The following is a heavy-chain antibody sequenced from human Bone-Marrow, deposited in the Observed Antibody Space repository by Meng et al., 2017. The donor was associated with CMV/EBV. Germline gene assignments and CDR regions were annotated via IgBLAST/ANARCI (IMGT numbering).Heavy chain of an antibody. CDR1: GGSISSGDYY. CDR2: IYYSGST. CDR3: ATNFGDPYYFAY. D-gene: IGHD3-10*01. J-gene: IGHJ4*02. Sequence: SETLSLTCTVSGGSISSGDYYWSWIRQPPGKGLEWIGYIYYSGSTYYNPSLKSRVTISIDTSKNQFSLKLSSVTAADTAVYYCATNFGDPYYFAYWGQGKLVHVAS. V-gene: IGHV4-30-4*08.